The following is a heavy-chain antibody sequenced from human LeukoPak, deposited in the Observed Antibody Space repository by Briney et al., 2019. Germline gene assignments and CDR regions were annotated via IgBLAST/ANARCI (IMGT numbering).Heavy chain of an antibody. CDR2: IYYSGST. J-gene: IGHJ4*02. D-gene: IGHD3-22*01. CDR3: ARVTDHYDGTGYPPPAAADY. V-gene: IGHV4-59*12. Sequence: SETLSLTCTVSGGSISSYYWSWIRQPPGKGLEWIGYIYYSGSTNYNPSLKSRVTISVDTSKNQFSLKLSPVTAADTAVYYCARVTDHYDGTGYPPPAAADYWGQGTLVTVSS. CDR1: GGSISSYY.